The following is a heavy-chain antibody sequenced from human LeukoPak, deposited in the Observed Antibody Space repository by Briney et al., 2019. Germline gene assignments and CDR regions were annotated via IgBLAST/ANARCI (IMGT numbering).Heavy chain of an antibody. D-gene: IGHD1-26*01. Sequence: SETLSLTCTVSGGSISSSSYYWGWIRQLPGKGLEWIGYMHYSGSTNYNPSLKSRVTMSVDTSKNQFSLKLSSVTAADTAVYYCARAQVGEDAFDIWGQGTMVTVSS. V-gene: IGHV4-61*05. CDR3: ARAQVGEDAFDI. CDR1: GGSISSSSYY. J-gene: IGHJ3*02. CDR2: MHYSGST.